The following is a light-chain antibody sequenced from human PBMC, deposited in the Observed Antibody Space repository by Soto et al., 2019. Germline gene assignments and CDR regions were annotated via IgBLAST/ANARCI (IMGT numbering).Light chain of an antibody. J-gene: IGLJ1*01. V-gene: IGLV2-14*01. CDR1: SSDVGGYNY. CDR2: DVS. CDR3: SSYTSSSTPFYV. Sequence: SVLTQPASVSGSPGQSITISCTGTSSDVGGYNYVSWYQQHPGKAPKLMIYDVSNRPSGVSNRFSGSKSGNTASLTISGLQAEDEADYYCSSYTSSSTPFYVFGTGTKVTAL.